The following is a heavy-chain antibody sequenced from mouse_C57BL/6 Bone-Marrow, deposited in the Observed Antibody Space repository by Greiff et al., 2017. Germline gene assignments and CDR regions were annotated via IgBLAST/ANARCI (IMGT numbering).Heavy chain of an antibody. J-gene: IGHJ3*01. V-gene: IGHV5-6*01. CDR1: GFTFSSYG. Sequence: EVKVVESGGDLVKPGGSLKLSCAASGFTFSSYGMSWVRQTPDQRLEWVATISTGGSYTYYPDSVKGRFTISRDNAKNTLYLHMSSLKSEDTAMYYCASPGFAWFAYWGQGTLVTVSA. CDR2: ISTGGSYT. CDR3: ASPGFAWFAY.